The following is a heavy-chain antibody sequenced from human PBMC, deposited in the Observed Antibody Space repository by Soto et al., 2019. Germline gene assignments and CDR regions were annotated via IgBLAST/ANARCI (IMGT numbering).Heavy chain of an antibody. V-gene: IGHV4-59*02. J-gene: IGHJ6*02. Sequence: ETLSPTCTVSGACVTGYDWTWIRQPPGRGMEWIGYLYYSGSTIYNHSLKSRVTMSVDMSTNQFSLTLTSVTAADTALYYCARGSEYTQIASYHYGSDVGGQGTT. CDR2: LYYSGST. CDR1: GACVTGYD. CDR3: ARGSEYTQIASYHYGSDV. D-gene: IGHD1-26*01.